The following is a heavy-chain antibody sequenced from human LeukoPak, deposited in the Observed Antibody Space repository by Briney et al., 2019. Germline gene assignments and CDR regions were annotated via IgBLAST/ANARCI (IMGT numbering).Heavy chain of an antibody. D-gene: IGHD5-18*01. Sequence: ASVNVSCKASGYIFSDYYMHWVRQAPGQGLEWMGWIKLDSGGTSYEQTLHGRVMITLDTSISTAYMELTRLTPDNTGVYYCSRGAAMVTAYRGGNWYDPWGQGTLVTVSS. J-gene: IGHJ5*02. V-gene: IGHV1-2*02. CDR1: GYIFSDYY. CDR2: IKLDSGGT. CDR3: SRGAAMVTAYRGGNWYDP.